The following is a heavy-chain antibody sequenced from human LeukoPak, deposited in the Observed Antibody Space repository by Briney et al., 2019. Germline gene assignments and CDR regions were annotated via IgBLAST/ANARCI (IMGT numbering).Heavy chain of an antibody. D-gene: IGHD6-19*01. J-gene: IGHJ1*01. CDR1: GYTFTNYY. CDR2: INPSGGST. CDR3: ARARGIAVAEGYFQH. Sequence: GASVNGSCKASGYTFTNYYIHWVRPAPGQGLEWMGIINPSGGSTRYAQKFQGRVTQTRATSTSTVYMELSSLRSEDTAVYHCARARGIAVAEGYFQHWGQGTLVTVSS. V-gene: IGHV1-46*01.